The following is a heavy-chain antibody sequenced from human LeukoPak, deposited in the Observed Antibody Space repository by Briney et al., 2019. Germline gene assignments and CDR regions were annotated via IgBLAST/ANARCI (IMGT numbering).Heavy chain of an antibody. D-gene: IGHD2-15*01. CDR3: ARANIVVVVAATPLGY. CDR2: ISYDGSNK. Sequence: GGSLRLSCAASGFIFSNYGMHWVRQAPGKGLEWVAVISYDGSNKYYADSVKGRFTISRDNSKNTLYLQMNSLRAEDTAVYYCARANIVVVVAATPLGYWGQGTLVTVS. CDR1: GFIFSNYG. J-gene: IGHJ4*02. V-gene: IGHV3-30*19.